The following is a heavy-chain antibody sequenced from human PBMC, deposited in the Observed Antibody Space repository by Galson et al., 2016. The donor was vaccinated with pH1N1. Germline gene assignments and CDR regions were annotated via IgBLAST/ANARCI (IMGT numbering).Heavy chain of an antibody. V-gene: IGHV5-51*01. D-gene: IGHD1-26*01. Sequence: QSGAEVKKPGDSLKIPCKASGYSFTNYWIGWVRQMPGKGLEWMGIIYPADSDTRYSPSFQGQVTISADRSISTTYLRWSSLKASDTAMYYCARQVGHLRAGSDAFDIWGQGTMVAVSS. CDR1: GYSFTNYW. CDR3: ARQVGHLRAGSDAFDI. CDR2: IYPADSDT. J-gene: IGHJ3*02.